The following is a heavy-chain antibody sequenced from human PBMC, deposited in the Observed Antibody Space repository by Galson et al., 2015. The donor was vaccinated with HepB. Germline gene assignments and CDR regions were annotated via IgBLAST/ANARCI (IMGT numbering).Heavy chain of an antibody. CDR2: IDPSDSSI. D-gene: IGHD2-15*01. CDR3: ARRVCSGGYCHFDY. CDR1: GYSFITYW. V-gene: IGHV5-10-1*01. Sequence: QSGAEVKKPGESLRISCKSSGYSFITYWINWVRQMPGKGLEWMGRIDPSDSSITYSPSFQGHVTISVDKSITTAYLQWSSLKASDTAIYYCARRVCSGGYCHFDYWGQGTLVTVSS. J-gene: IGHJ4*02.